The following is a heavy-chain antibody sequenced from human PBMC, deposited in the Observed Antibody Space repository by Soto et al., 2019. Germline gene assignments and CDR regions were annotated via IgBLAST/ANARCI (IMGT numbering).Heavy chain of an antibody. CDR1: GFTFSSYA. D-gene: IGHD3-22*01. CDR2: ISYDGSNK. J-gene: IGHJ4*02. V-gene: IGHV3-30-3*01. CDR3: ARTPTLYYYDSSGYLDY. Sequence: GGSLRLSCAASGFTFSSYAMHWVRQAPGKGLEWVAVISYDGSNKYYADSVKGRFTISRDNSKNTLYLQMNSLRAEDTAVYYCARTPTLYYYDSSGYLDYWGQGTLVTVPQ.